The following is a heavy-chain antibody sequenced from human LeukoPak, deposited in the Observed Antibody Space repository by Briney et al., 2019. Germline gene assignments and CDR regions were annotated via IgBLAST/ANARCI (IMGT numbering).Heavy chain of an antibody. CDR1: GVSISSSSYY. CDR2: IYYSGST. CDR3: ARVPLLAEGSYFFDY. J-gene: IGHJ4*02. D-gene: IGHD1-26*01. V-gene: IGHV4-39*01. Sequence: RTSETLSLTCTVSGVSISSSSYYWGWIRQPPGKGLEWIGSIYYSGSTYYNPSLQSRVTISVDTSKNQFSLKLSSVTAADTAVYYCARVPLLAEGSYFFDYWGQGTLVTVSS.